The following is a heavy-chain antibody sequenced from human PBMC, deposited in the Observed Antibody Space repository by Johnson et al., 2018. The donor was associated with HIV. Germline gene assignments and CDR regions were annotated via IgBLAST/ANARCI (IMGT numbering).Heavy chain of an antibody. CDR1: GFTVSSNY. Sequence: VQLVESGGGLIQPGGSLRLSCAASGFTVSSNYMSWVRQAPGKGLEWVSVISGSGGTTYCADSVKGRFTISRDNSKNTLYLQLNSLRAEDTAVYYCAKDPDDSSGYRRDAFDIWGQGTMVTVSS. CDR2: ISGSGGTT. J-gene: IGHJ3*02. V-gene: IGHV3-23*04. CDR3: AKDPDDSSGYRRDAFDI. D-gene: IGHD3-22*01.